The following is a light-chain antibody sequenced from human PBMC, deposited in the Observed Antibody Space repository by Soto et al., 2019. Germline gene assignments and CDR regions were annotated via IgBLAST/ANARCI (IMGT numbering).Light chain of an antibody. J-gene: IGKJ1*01. CDR1: QSVSSSY. V-gene: IGKV3-20*01. CDR3: QQYGSSPPT. Sequence: EIVLTQSPGTLSLSRGERATLSCRASQSVSSSYLAWYQQKPGQAPRLLIYGASSRATGIPDRFSGSGSGTDFTLTISRLEPEDFAVYYCQQYGSSPPTFGQGSKV. CDR2: GAS.